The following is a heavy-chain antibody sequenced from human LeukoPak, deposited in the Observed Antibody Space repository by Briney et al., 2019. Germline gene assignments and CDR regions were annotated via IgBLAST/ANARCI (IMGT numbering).Heavy chain of an antibody. CDR3: AKDRSSSTSCSNY. J-gene: IGHJ4*02. CDR1: GFTFSTYN. D-gene: IGHD2-2*01. Sequence: PGGSLRLSCAASGFTFSTYNMNWVRQAPGKGLEWVSAISGSGGSTYYADSVKGRFTISRDNSKNTLYLQMNSLRVEDTAIYYCAKDRSSSTSCSNYWGRGTLVTVSS. CDR2: ISGSGGST. V-gene: IGHV3-23*01.